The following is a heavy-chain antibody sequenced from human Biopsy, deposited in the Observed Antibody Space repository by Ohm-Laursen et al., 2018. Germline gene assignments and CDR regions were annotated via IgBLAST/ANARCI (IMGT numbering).Heavy chain of an antibody. CDR1: GFTFSDYY. D-gene: IGHD2-15*01. V-gene: IGHV4-59*08. Sequence: LRLSCSAPGFTFSDYYMSWIRQPPGKGLERIGFIYRTGTTTYNPSFKSRVAMAVDTSKNQFSLTLNSVTAADTAVYYCARMKGRGYFDYWGQGTLVIVSS. CDR2: IYRTGTT. J-gene: IGHJ4*02. CDR3: ARMKGRGYFDY.